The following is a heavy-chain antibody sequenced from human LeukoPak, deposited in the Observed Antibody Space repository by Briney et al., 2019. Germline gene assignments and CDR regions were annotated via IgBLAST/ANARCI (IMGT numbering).Heavy chain of an antibody. CDR2: IYYSGST. D-gene: IGHD2-15*01. CDR3: ASRLGYCSGGSCYPPHYYYGMDV. V-gene: IGHV4-31*03. CDR1: GGSISSGGYY. J-gene: IGHJ6*02. Sequence: SETLSLTCTVSGGSISSGGYYWSWIRQHPGKGLEWLGYIYYSGSTYYNPSLKSRVTISVDTSKNQFSLKLSSVTAADTAVYYCASRLGYCSGGSCYPPHYYYGMDVWGQGTTVTVSS.